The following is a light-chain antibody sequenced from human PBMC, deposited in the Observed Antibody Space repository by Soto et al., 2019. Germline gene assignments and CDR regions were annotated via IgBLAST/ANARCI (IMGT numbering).Light chain of an antibody. Sequence: DIQMTQSPSTLSASVGDRVTITCRAIQSISTFLNWYQQKPGKAPKLLIYAASTLQSGVPSGFSGSGSGTDFALTISSLQPEDFATYFCQQSYTTPQSWTFGQGTKVDIK. CDR3: QQSYTTPQSWT. J-gene: IGKJ1*01. CDR1: QSISTF. CDR2: AAS. V-gene: IGKV1-39*01.